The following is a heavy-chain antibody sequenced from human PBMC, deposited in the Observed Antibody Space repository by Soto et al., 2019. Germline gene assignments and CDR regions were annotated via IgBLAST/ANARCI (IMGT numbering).Heavy chain of an antibody. CDR1: GFTFSSYS. D-gene: IGHD4-17*01. V-gene: IGHV3-21*01. J-gene: IGHJ4*02. CDR2: ISSSSSYI. Sequence: GGSLRLSCAASGFTFSSYSMNWVRQAPGKGLEWVSSISSSSSYIYYADSVKGRFTISRDNAKNSLYLQMNSLRAEDTAVYYCAREGDDYGESFYGYWGQGTLVTVSS. CDR3: AREGDDYGESFYGY.